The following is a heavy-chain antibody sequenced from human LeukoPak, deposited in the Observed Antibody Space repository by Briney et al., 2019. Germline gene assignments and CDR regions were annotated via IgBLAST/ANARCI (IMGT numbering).Heavy chain of an antibody. CDR1: GFTFSSYS. Sequence: GGSLRLSCAASGFTFSSYSMNWVRQAPGKGLEWVTSISSSSSYVYYADSVKGRFTISRDNAKNSLYLQMNSLRAEDTAVYYCARVGIAVAGNDYWGQGTLVTVSS. CDR2: ISSSSSYV. J-gene: IGHJ4*02. CDR3: ARVGIAVAGNDY. D-gene: IGHD6-19*01. V-gene: IGHV3-21*01.